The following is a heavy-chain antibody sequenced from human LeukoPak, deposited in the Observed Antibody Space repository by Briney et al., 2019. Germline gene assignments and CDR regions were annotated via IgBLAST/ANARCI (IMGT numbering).Heavy chain of an antibody. J-gene: IGHJ4*02. D-gene: IGHD3-22*01. Sequence: GGSLRLSCAASGFTFSSYAMSWVRQAPGRGLEWVSGISGSGGSTYYADSVKGRFPISRDNSKNTLYLQMNSLRAEGTAVYYCAKPRSDYYYSAFDYWGQGTLVTVSS. CDR1: GFTFSSYA. V-gene: IGHV3-23*01. CDR3: AKPRSDYYYSAFDY. CDR2: ISGSGGST.